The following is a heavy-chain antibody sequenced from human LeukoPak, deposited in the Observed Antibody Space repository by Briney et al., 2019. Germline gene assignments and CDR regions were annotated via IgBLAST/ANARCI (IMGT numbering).Heavy chain of an antibody. Sequence: PGGSLRLSCAASGFSFSSNEMNWVRQAPGKGPEWVSHITTSEITYYTDSVRGGFTISRDNANNSLYLQMTSLRVEDTAVYYCGRYLNYWGQGTLVTVSS. J-gene: IGHJ4*02. CDR1: GFSFSSNE. CDR2: ITTSEIT. CDR3: GRYLNY. V-gene: IGHV3-48*03. D-gene: IGHD3-10*01.